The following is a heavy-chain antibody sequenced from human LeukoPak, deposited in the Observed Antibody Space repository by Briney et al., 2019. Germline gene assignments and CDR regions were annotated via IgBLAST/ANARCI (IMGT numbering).Heavy chain of an antibody. D-gene: IGHD1-26*01. Sequence: ASVKVSCKASGYTFSSYYVHWVRQAPGQGLEWMGMIIPSDGFTSYAQKFQGRVTMTRDMSTSTVYMELSSLRSDDTAVYYCAKDLQWELPRGDALDIWGQGTMVTVSS. J-gene: IGHJ3*02. CDR3: AKDLQWELPRGDALDI. CDR2: IIPSDGFT. CDR1: GYTFSSYY. V-gene: IGHV1-46*01.